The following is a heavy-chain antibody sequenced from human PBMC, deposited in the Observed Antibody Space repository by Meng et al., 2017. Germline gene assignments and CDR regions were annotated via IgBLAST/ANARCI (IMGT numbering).Heavy chain of an antibody. Sequence: QVLRVASGAEVNKPVASVKVSCKPSGVKFPDSYKPWVRRAPGQGLEWMGRINPKSGDTHYAQKFQARVTMTGDTSISTAYMELSGLRSDYTAMYYCARDEDISAAGKLFGDYWGQGTLVTVSS. D-gene: IGHD6-25*01. CDR1: GVKFPDSY. CDR3: ARDEDISAAGKLFGDY. V-gene: IGHV1-2*06. J-gene: IGHJ4*02. CDR2: INPKSGDT.